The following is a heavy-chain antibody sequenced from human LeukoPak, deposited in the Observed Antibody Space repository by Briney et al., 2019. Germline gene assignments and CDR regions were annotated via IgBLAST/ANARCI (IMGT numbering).Heavy chain of an antibody. Sequence: GGSLRLSCAASGFTFSSYGMHWVRQAPGKGLEWVAFIRYDGSNKYYADSVKGRFTISRDNSKNTPYPQMNSLRAEDTAVYYCAKDGYPGYYSSGSYSYYFDYWGQGTLVTVSS. CDR2: IRYDGSNK. CDR1: GFTFSSYG. J-gene: IGHJ4*02. CDR3: AKDGYPGYYSSGSYSYYFDY. D-gene: IGHD3-10*01. V-gene: IGHV3-30*02.